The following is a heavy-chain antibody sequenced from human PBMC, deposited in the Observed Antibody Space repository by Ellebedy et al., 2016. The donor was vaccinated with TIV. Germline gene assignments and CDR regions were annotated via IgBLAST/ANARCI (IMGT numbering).Heavy chain of an antibody. D-gene: IGHD6-19*01. CDR1: GGSISSYY. Sequence: MPGGSLRLSCTVSGGSISSYYWSWIRQPPGKGLEWIGYIYYSGSTNYNPSLKSRVTISVDTSKNQFSLKLSSVTAADTAVYYCAGGYSSGWTDYWGQGTLVTVSS. CDR2: IYYSGST. CDR3: AGGYSSGWTDY. J-gene: IGHJ4*02. V-gene: IGHV4-59*01.